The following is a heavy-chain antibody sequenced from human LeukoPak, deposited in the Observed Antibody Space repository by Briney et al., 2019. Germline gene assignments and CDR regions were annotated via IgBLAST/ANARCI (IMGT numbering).Heavy chain of an antibody. V-gene: IGHV3-30*18. CDR3: AKGVSLYSSGWYET. Sequence: GGSLRLSCAASGFTFSSYGIHWVRQAPGTGLEWVAVISYDGSNKYYADSVKGRFTISRDNSKNTLYLQMNSLRAEDTAVYYCAKGVSLYSSGWYETWGQGTLVTVSS. D-gene: IGHD6-19*01. CDR2: ISYDGSNK. J-gene: IGHJ5*02. CDR1: GFTFSSYG.